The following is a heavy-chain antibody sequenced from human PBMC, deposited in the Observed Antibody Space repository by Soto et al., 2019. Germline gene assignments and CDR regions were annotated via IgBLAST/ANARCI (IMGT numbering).Heavy chain of an antibody. Sequence: PGGSLRLSCAASGFTFSSYSMNWVRQAPGKGLEWVSSISSSSSYIYYADSVKGRFTISRDNAKNSLYLQMNSLRAEDTAVYYCARVPATVTTSENAFDIWGQGTMVTVSS. CDR2: ISSSSSYI. V-gene: IGHV3-21*01. CDR3: ARVPATVTTSENAFDI. CDR1: GFTFSSYS. J-gene: IGHJ3*02. D-gene: IGHD4-17*01.